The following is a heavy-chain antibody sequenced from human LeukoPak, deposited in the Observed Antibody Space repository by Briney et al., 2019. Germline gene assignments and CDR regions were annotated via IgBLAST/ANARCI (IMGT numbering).Heavy chain of an antibody. CDR3: AREEGVWGSYRYDY. D-gene: IGHD3-16*02. Sequence: GGSLRLSCAASGFTFSSYWMSWVRQAPGKGLEWVANIKQDGSEKYYVDSVKGRFTISRDNAKNSLYPQMNSLRAEDTAVYYCAREEGVWGSYRYDYWGQGTLVTVSS. J-gene: IGHJ4*02. V-gene: IGHV3-7*03. CDR2: IKQDGSEK. CDR1: GFTFSSYW.